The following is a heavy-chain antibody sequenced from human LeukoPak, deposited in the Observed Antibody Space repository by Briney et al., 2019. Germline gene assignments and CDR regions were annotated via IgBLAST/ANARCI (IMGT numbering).Heavy chain of an antibody. J-gene: IGHJ4*02. CDR2: IIPILGIA. CDR1: GCTFSSYA. V-gene: IGHV1-69*04. D-gene: IGHD5-18*01. CDR3: ARDPTHSYGRSMFRY. Sequence: GASVKVSCKSSGCTFSSYAISWVRQAPGQGLAWMGRIIPILGIANYAQKFQGRVTITADKSTSTAYMELSSLRSEDTAVYYCARDPTHSYGRSMFRYWGQGTLVTVSS.